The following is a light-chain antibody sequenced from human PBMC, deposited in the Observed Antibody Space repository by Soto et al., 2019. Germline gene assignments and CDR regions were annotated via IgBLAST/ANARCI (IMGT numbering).Light chain of an antibody. J-gene: IGKJ2*01. Sequence: DIQMTQSPSSLSASVGDRVTITCRASQSISNFLNWYQQRPGKAPKLLVYAASTLQSGVPSRFSGSGSGTEFTLTIYSLQAEDSATYYCQQSYISHTFGQGTNLEIK. CDR1: QSISNF. V-gene: IGKV1-39*01. CDR3: QQSYISHT. CDR2: AAS.